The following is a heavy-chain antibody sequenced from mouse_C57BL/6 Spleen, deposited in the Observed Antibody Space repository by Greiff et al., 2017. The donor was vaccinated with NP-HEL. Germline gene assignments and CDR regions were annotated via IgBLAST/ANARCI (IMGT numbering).Heavy chain of an antibody. CDR3: TRDGNYGTLYYDAMDY. CDR2: IDPETGGT. J-gene: IGHJ4*01. V-gene: IGHV1-15*01. Sequence: QVQLKQSGAELVRPGASVTLSCKASGYTFTDYEMHWVKQTPVHGLEWIGAIDPETGGTAYNQKFKGKAILTVDKSSSTAYMELRSLTSEDSAVYYWTRDGNYGTLYYDAMDYWGQGTSVTVSS. CDR1: GYTFTDYE. D-gene: IGHD2-1*01.